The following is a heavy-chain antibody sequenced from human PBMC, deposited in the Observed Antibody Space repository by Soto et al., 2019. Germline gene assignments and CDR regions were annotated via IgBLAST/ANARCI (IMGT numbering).Heavy chain of an antibody. V-gene: IGHV3-48*03. D-gene: IGHD3-22*01. CDR3: ARDSESYYYDSSGSDY. CDR2: ISNSGSTI. Sequence: PGGSLRLSCAVSGFTFRSYDMNWVRQAPGKGLEWVSYISNSGSTIYYADSVNGRFSISRDNAKNLLYLQMNSLRAEDTAIYYCARDSESYYYDSSGSDYWGQGTLVTVSS. J-gene: IGHJ4*02. CDR1: GFTFRSYD.